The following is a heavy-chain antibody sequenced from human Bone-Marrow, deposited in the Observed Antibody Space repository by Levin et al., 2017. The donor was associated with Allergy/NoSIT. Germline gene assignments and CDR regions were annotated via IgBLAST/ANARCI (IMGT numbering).Heavy chain of an antibody. J-gene: IGHJ4*02. Sequence: GESLKISCVASGFRFPNYGMSWVRQAPGKGLERVSSIGGSGASTSYADSVKGRFTITRDNSKSTLYLEMHSLGADDTAVYYCATRLGHSSGWYLCDSWGQGTLVTVAS. CDR2: IGGSGAST. V-gene: IGHV3-23*01. CDR3: ATRLGHSSGWYLCDS. D-gene: IGHD6-19*01. CDR1: GFRFPNYG.